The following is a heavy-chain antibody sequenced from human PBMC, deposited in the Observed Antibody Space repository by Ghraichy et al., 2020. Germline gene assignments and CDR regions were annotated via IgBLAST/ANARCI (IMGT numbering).Heavy chain of an antibody. J-gene: IGHJ4*02. CDR3: VKSAPSRLEVLDY. CDR2: MYYSGST. D-gene: IGHD1-7*01. V-gene: IGHV4-59*01. Sequence: ETLSLTCTVSGGSIRSYYWSWIRQSPGKGLEYIGYMYYSGSTKYNPSLKSRVTMSVDTSKNQFSLKMSSVTAADTAVYYCVKSAPSRLEVLDYWGQGTLVTVSS. CDR1: GGSIRSYY.